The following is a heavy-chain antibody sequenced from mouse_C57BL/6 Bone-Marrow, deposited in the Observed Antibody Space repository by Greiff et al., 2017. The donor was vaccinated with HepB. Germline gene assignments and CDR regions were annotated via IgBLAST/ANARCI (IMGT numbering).Heavy chain of an antibody. D-gene: IGHD1-1*01. V-gene: IGHV1-54*01. CDR1: GYAFTNYL. CDR3: ARDYYGSRDFDY. CDR2: INPGIGGT. J-gene: IGHJ2*01. Sequence: VQLQQSGAELVRPGTSVKVSCKASGYAFTNYLIEWVKPRPGQGLEWIGVINPGIGGTNYNEKFKGKATLTADKASSTSFMQLSLLTSEDSAVYFCARDYYGSRDFDYWCQGTTLTVSS.